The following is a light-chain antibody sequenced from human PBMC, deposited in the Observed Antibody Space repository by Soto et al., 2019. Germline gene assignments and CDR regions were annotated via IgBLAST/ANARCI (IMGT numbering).Light chain of an antibody. CDR1: SSDVGGYNY. CDR3: SSYADSNTLV. CDR2: GVS. V-gene: IGLV2-8*01. Sequence: QSALTQPPSASGSPGQSVTISCIGTSSDVGGYNYVSWYQQLPGKAPNLLIYGVSERPSGVPDRFSGSKSGNTASLTVSGLQADDEADYYCSSYADSNTLVFGGGTQPTV. J-gene: IGLJ2*01.